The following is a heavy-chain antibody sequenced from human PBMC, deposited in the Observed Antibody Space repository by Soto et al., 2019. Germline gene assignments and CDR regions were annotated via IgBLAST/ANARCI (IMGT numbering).Heavy chain of an antibody. CDR3: ARGAAFWFDP. J-gene: IGHJ5*02. CDR2: IYDSGIT. D-gene: IGHD2-15*01. CDR1: GAFLASYY. V-gene: IGHV4-59*01. Sequence: QVQLQESGPGLVKPSETLSLTCSVSGAFLASYYWGWIRLSPGKGLEWIAYIYDSGITMYNPSLKSRVTMSVDTSKNQFSLNLTSVTAADTAVYYCARGAAFWFDPWGQGPLVTVSS.